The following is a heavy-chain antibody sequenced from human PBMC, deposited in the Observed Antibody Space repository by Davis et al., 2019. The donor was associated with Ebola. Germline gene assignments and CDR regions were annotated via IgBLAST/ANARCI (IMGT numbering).Heavy chain of an antibody. D-gene: IGHD3-22*01. CDR1: GFTFSSYW. V-gene: IGHV3-7*01. J-gene: IGHJ5*02. CDR3: ARDSYYDSIWFDP. Sequence: PGGSLRLSCAASGFTFSSYWMSWVRQAPGKGLEWVANIKQDGSEKYYVDSVKGRFTISRDNAKNSLYLQMNSLRAEDTAVYYCARDSYYDSIWFDPWGQGTLVTVSS. CDR2: IKQDGSEK.